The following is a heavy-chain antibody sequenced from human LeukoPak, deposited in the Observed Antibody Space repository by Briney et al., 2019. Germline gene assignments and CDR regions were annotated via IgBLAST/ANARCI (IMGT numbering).Heavy chain of an antibody. D-gene: IGHD3-10*01. J-gene: IGHJ4*02. CDR3: CTPSGATALSPSFGL. CDR2: IKSEADGGTS. V-gene: IGHV3-15*01. Sequence: GGSLRLSCTASGFAFSSAWMTWVRQAPGKGLEWVGRIKSEADGGTSDYAIAVKDRFIISGNDSYNTLYLQMNFLKTEDTAIYYCCTPSGATALSPSFGLWGQGTLVAVSS. CDR1: GFAFSSAW.